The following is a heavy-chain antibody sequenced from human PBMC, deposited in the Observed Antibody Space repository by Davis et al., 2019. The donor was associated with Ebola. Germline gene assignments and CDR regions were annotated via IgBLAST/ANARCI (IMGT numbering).Heavy chain of an antibody. J-gene: IGHJ6*02. CDR2: INPSGGST. V-gene: IGHV1-46*03. D-gene: IGHD1-26*01. Sequence: AASVTVSCKASGYTFTRYYMHWVRQAPGQGLEWMGIINPSGGSTCNVQKFQGRVTMTRDTSTSTVYMELSSLSSEDTAVYYCTTTPHSIVGAPGYYYGLDVWGQGTTVTVSS. CDR1: GYTFTRYY. CDR3: TTTPHSIVGAPGYYYGLDV.